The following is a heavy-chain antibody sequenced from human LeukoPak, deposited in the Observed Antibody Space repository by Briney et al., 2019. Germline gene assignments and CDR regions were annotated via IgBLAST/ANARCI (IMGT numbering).Heavy chain of an antibody. Sequence: GESLKISFKGSGYSFTNYWIGWVRQMPGKGLEWTGIVYPGDSDTKYSPSFQGQVTISADKSISTAYLQWSSLKASDTDMYYCASPVVTSYYQNHFDYWGQGTLVTVSS. V-gene: IGHV5-51*01. CDR3: ASPVVTSYYQNHFDY. CDR1: GYSFTNYW. CDR2: VYPGDSDT. D-gene: IGHD1-14*01. J-gene: IGHJ4*02.